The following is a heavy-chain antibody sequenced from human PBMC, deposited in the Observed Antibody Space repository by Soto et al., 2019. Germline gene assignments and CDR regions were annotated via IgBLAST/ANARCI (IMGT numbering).Heavy chain of an antibody. Sequence: SETLSLTCTVSGDSMDRYYWTWLRQSPGKGLEWIGYIHSTGSTNYNPSLMSRVTMSVDTSKIQFSLNLSSMAAADTAVYYCARYRLWFGEFTLDSWGQGAQVTVS. CDR3: ARYRLWFGEFTLDS. J-gene: IGHJ4*02. V-gene: IGHV4-59*08. D-gene: IGHD3-10*01. CDR1: GDSMDRYY. CDR2: IHSTGST.